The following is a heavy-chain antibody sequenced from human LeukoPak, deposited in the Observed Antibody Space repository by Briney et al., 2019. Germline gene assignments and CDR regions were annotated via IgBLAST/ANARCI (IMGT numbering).Heavy chain of an antibody. CDR3: ARRDYYDNVRTVAAFDH. V-gene: IGHV5-51*01. D-gene: IGHD3-22*01. CDR1: GYSFTNYW. Sequence: GESLKISCKGSGYSFTNYWIGWVRQMPGKGLEWMGIIYPGDSETRYSPAFQGQVSISADKSTSTAYLRWSSLKASDTAIYYCARRDYYDNVRTVAAFDHWGQGTLVTVSS. J-gene: IGHJ4*02. CDR2: IYPGDSET.